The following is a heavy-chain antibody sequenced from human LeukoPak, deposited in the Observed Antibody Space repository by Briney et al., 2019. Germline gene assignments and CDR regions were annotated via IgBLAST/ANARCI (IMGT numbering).Heavy chain of an antibody. CDR3: TRAQGTYGDYRDNLFDT. D-gene: IGHD4-17*01. Sequence: PGGSLRLSCTASGFTFGDYAVSWFRQAPGKGLEWVGFIRREAYGGTTQHAASVNGRFSTSTDDSKSIPYLQMNSLKGEDTAVYYCTRAQGTYGDYRDNLFDTWGQGTLVIASA. CDR2: IRREAYGGTT. CDR1: GFTFGDYA. J-gene: IGHJ5*02. V-gene: IGHV3-49*03.